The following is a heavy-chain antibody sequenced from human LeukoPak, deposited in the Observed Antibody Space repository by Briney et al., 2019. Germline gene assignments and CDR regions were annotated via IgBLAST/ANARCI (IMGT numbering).Heavy chain of an antibody. J-gene: IGHJ4*02. Sequence: GGSLRLSCVAPGFPFRSYVMNWVRRAPGKGLEWVSAISGNGGSTYYADSVKGRFTISRDNSKNTLSLQMNSLRAKDTAVYYCAKGIELWLTYFDHWGQGTLVTASS. CDR2: ISGNGGST. V-gene: IGHV3-23*01. CDR3: AKGIELWLTYFDH. CDR1: GFPFRSYV. D-gene: IGHD5-18*01.